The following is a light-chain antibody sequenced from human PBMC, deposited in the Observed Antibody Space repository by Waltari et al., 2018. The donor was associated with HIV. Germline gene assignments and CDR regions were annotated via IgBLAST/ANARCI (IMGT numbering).Light chain of an antibody. CDR1: SSDVGYFNY. CDR2: DVR. Sequence: QSALTQPASVSGSPGQSITISCTGTSSDVGYFNYVSWYQQHPGKAPKVIIYDVRERPSGVADRFSASKSANTASLTISRLQADDEAEYYCCSYAGTYKVFGTGTQVTVL. J-gene: IGLJ1*01. CDR3: CSYAGTYKV. V-gene: IGLV2-11*01.